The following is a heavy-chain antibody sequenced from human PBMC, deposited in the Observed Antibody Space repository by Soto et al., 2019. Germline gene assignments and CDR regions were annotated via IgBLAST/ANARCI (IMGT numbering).Heavy chain of an antibody. V-gene: IGHV3-30*18. CDR3: AKDQLRGVRGVITYYYGMDV. CDR2: ISYDGSNK. CDR1: GFTFSSYG. Sequence: PGGSLRFSCAASGFTFSSYGMHWVRQAPGKGLEWVAVISYDGSNKYYADSVKGRFTISRDNSKNTLYLQMNSLRAEDTAVYYCAKDQLRGVRGVITYYYGMDVWGQGTTVTVSS. J-gene: IGHJ6*02. D-gene: IGHD3-10*01.